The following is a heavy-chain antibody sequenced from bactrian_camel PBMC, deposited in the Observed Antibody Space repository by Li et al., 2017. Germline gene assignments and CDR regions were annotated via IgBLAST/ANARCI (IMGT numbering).Heavy chain of an antibody. D-gene: IGHD2*01. Sequence: HVQLVESGGGSAQAGGSLRLSCTHSGYISSRHCMGWFRQAPGKAREGIAGIRRDGDEYYAGSVKGRFFISRDNVNNSVYLQMNNLKPEDTARYHCAATPGTIEFSDSWYELGYWAQGTQVTVS. CDR1: GYISSRHC. CDR2: IRRDGDE. CDR3: AATPGTIEFSDSWYELGY. V-gene: IGHV3S53*01. J-gene: IGHJ6*01.